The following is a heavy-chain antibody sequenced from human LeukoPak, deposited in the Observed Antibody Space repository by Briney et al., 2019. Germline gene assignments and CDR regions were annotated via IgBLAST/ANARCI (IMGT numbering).Heavy chain of an antibody. CDR1: GFTFISYT. J-gene: IGHJ3*02. V-gene: IGHV3-21*01. CDR2: ISSSSSYI. Sequence: GGPLRLSCAPSGFTFISYTMNWFRQAPGKGLKWVSSISSSSSYIYYADSVKGRFTISRDNAKNSLYLQMNSLRAEDTAVYYCARASGYTSGWYDDAFDIWGQGTMVTVSS. D-gene: IGHD6-19*01. CDR3: ARASGYTSGWYDDAFDI.